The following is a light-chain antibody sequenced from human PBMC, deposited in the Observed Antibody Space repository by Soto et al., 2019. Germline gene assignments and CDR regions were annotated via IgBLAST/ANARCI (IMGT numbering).Light chain of an antibody. CDR3: AAWDDSLNGYV. Sequence: QSLLTHPPSASGTPGQRFSISCSGVSSNVGTNPVNWYQQLPGTAPKLLIYSNNQRPSGVPDRFSGSKSGASASLAISGLQPEDEADCYCAAWDDSLNGYVFGTGTKVTVL. CDR1: SSNVGTNP. V-gene: IGLV1-44*01. J-gene: IGLJ1*01. CDR2: SNN.